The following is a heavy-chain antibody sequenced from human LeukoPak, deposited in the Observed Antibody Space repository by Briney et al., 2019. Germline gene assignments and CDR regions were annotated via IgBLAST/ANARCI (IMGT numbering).Heavy chain of an antibody. CDR1: GGSISSYY. CDR3: ASMTTVVTT. Sequence: SETLSLTCTVSGGSISSYYWSWIRQPPGKGLEWIGEINHSGSTNYNPSLKSRVTISVDTSKNQFSLKLSSVTAADTAVYYCASMTTVVTTWGQGTLVTVSS. J-gene: IGHJ5*02. V-gene: IGHV4-34*01. CDR2: INHSGST. D-gene: IGHD4-23*01.